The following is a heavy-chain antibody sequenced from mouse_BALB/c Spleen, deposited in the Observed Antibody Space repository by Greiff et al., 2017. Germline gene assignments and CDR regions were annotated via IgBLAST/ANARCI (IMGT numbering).Heavy chain of an antibody. CDR2: IWGDGST. D-gene: IGHD2-14*01. V-gene: IGHV2-6-7*01. Sequence: VKLVESGGGLVQPGGSLKLSCAASGFTFSSYGMSWVRQTPGKGLEWLGMIWGDGSTDYNSALKSRLSISKDNSKSQVFLKMNSLQTDDTARYYCARVNYRYSWFAYWGQGTLVTVSA. J-gene: IGHJ3*01. CDR1: GFTFSSYG. CDR3: ARVNYRYSWFAY.